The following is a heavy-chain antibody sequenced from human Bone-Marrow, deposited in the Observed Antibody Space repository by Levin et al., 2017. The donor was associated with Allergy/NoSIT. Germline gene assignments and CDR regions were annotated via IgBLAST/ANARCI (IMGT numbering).Heavy chain of an antibody. V-gene: IGHV1-2*02. D-gene: IGHD6-13*01. CDR1: GYTFNDYY. J-gene: IGHJ6*02. CDR2: INPNTGRT. CDR3: AKEQNRWYSSRWSSAYNYQGMDV. Sequence: ASVKVSCKASGYTFNDYYMHWVRQAPGQGLEWMGWINPNTGRTNYAQNFQGRVTMTRDTSIITAYMELSSLAFDDTAVYYCAKEQNRWYSSRWSSAYNYQGMDVWGQGTTVTVSS.